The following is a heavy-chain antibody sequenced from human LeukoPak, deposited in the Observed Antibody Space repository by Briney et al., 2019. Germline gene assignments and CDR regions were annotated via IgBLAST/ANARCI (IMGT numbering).Heavy chain of an antibody. V-gene: IGHV4-34*01. J-gene: IGHJ6*02. Sequence: SETLSLTCAVYGGSFSGYYWSWIRQPPGKGLEWIGEINHSGSTNYNPSLKSRVTISVDTSKNQFSLKLSSVTAADTAVYYCARGPFDWLSRYYYYGMDVWGQGTTVTVSS. CDR1: GGSFSGYY. D-gene: IGHD3-9*01. CDR2: INHSGST. CDR3: ARGPFDWLSRYYYYGMDV.